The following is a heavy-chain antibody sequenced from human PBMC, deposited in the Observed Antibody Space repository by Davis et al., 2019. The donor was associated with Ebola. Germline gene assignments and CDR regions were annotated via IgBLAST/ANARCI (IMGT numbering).Heavy chain of an antibody. CDR3: ARRYSKPYWYFDL. Sequence: GESLKISCKGSGYSFTSYWISWVRQMPGKGLEWMGIIYPGDSDTRYSPSFQGQVTISADKSISTAYLQWSSLKASDTAMYYCARRYSKPYWYFDLWGRGTLVTVSS. J-gene: IGHJ2*01. CDR2: IYPGDSDT. D-gene: IGHD3-16*02. CDR1: GYSFTSYW. V-gene: IGHV5-51*01.